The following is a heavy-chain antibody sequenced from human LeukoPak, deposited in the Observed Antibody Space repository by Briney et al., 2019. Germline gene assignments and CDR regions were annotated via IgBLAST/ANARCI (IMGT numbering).Heavy chain of an antibody. Sequence: ASVKVSCKASGGTFSSYAISWVRQAPGQGLEWMGGIIPIFGTANYAQKFQGRVTITTDESTSTAYMELSSLRSEDTAVYYCARDSYDISTGYFQDAWFDPWGQGTLVTVSS. D-gene: IGHD3-9*01. V-gene: IGHV1-69*05. CDR1: GGTFSSYA. CDR3: ARDSYDISTGYFQDAWFDP. CDR2: IIPIFGTA. J-gene: IGHJ5*02.